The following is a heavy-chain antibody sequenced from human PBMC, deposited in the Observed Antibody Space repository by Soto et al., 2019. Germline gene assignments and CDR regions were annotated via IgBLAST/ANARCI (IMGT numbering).Heavy chain of an antibody. CDR3: ARCIAAAGPIDY. J-gene: IGHJ4*02. CDR1: GYTFTSYA. CDR2: INAGNGNT. D-gene: IGHD6-13*01. Sequence: ASVKVSCKASGYTFTSYAMHWVRQAPGQRLEWMGWINAGNGNTKYSQEFQGRVTITRDTSASTAYMELSSLRSEDTAVYYCARCIAAAGPIDYWGQGTLVTVSS. V-gene: IGHV1-3*03.